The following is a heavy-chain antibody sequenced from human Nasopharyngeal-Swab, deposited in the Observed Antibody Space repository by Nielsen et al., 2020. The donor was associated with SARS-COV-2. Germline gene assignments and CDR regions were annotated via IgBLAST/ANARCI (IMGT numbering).Heavy chain of an antibody. D-gene: IGHD2-2*01. CDR3: ARDVVVETYYYYYMDV. J-gene: IGHJ6*03. CDR2: ISGSGGST. CDR1: GFTFSSYA. Sequence: GGSLRLSCAASGFTFSSYAMSWVRQAPGKGLEWVSAISGSGGSTYYADSVKGRFTISRDNSKNTLYLQMNSLRAEDTAVYYCARDVVVETYYYYYMDVWGKGTTVTVSS. V-gene: IGHV3-23*01.